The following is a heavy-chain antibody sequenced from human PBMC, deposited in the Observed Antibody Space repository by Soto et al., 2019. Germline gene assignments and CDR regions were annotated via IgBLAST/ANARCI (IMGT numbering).Heavy chain of an antibody. D-gene: IGHD3-3*01. Sequence: SETLSLTCTVSGGSISSGDYYWSWVRQPPGKGLEWIGCIYYSGSNYYNPSLKSRVTISLDTSKNQFSLNLSSVTAADTAVYYCARDRLPSLAIYYSYGMDVWGQGTTVTVSS. V-gene: IGHV4-30-4*01. CDR3: ARDRLPSLAIYYSYGMDV. CDR2: IYYSGSN. CDR1: GGSISSGDYY. J-gene: IGHJ6*02.